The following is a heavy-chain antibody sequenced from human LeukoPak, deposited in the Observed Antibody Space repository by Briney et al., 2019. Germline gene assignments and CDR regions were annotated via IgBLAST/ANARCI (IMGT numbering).Heavy chain of an antibody. J-gene: IGHJ4*02. Sequence: GGSLRLSCSASGFTFHNYAMHWVRQAPGKGLEYVSTITGNGGSTYYADSVKGRFTISRDNSKNTLYLQMSSLRVEDTAVYYCARGGRLKVIVFYWGQGALVTVSS. V-gene: IGHV3-64*04. CDR1: GFTFHNYA. CDR2: ITGNGGST. CDR3: ARGGRLKVIVFY. D-gene: IGHD3-22*01.